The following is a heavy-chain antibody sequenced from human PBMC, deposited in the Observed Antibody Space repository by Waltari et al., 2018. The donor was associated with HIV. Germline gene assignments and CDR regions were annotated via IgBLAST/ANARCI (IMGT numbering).Heavy chain of an antibody. CDR3: ARAADGYPLNRFDP. CDR2: IYYRGGT. V-gene: IGHV4-30-4*01. CDR1: GGSISSGDYY. Sequence: QVQLQESGPGLVKPSQTLSLTCTVSGGSISSGDYYWSWIRQPPGKGLEWIGYIYYRGGTYYNPTLKSRVTISVDTSKNQFSLKLSSVTAADTAVYYCARAADGYPLNRFDPWGQGTLVTVSS. J-gene: IGHJ5*02. D-gene: IGHD5-18*01.